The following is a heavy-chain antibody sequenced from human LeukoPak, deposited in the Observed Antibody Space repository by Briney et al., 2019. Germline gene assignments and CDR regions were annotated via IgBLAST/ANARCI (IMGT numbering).Heavy chain of an antibody. V-gene: IGHV4-59*01. CDR2: IYYSGST. Sequence: SETLSLTCAVYGGSFSGYYWSWIRQPPGKGLEWIGYIYYSGSTNYNPSLKSRITISVDTSKNQFSLKLSSVTAADTAVYYCASYSSGWYPYYFDYWGQGTLVTVSS. J-gene: IGHJ4*02. D-gene: IGHD6-19*01. CDR3: ASYSSGWYPYYFDY. CDR1: GGSFSGYY.